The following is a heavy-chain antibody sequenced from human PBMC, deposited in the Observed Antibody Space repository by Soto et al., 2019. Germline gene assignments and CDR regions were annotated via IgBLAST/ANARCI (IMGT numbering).Heavy chain of an antibody. J-gene: IGHJ6*02. V-gene: IGHV3-11*06. CDR3: ARDVAAVLDEGHPYHYSVLDV. CDR1: GFSFSDYY. D-gene: IGHD5-12*01. CDR2: ISSGSSYT. Sequence: GGSLRLSCAASGFSFSDYYMTWIRQAPGKGLEGVSFISSGSSYTNYADSVKGRFSISRDNAKNSLYLQMNSLRAEDTAVYYCARDVAAVLDEGHPYHYSVLDVCGQGPTVTVYS.